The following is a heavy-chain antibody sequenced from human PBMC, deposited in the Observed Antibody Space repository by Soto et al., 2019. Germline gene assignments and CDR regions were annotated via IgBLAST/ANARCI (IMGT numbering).Heavy chain of an antibody. Sequence: PSETLSLTCAVYGGSFSGYYWSWLRPPPGKGLEWIGEINHSGSTNYNPSLKSRVTISVDTSKNQFSLKLSSVTAADTAVYYCARGTLYVWGSYRYMNWFDPWGQGTLVTVSS. CDR2: INHSGST. CDR3: ARGTLYVWGSYRYMNWFDP. J-gene: IGHJ5*02. V-gene: IGHV4-34*01. CDR1: GGSFSGYY. D-gene: IGHD3-16*02.